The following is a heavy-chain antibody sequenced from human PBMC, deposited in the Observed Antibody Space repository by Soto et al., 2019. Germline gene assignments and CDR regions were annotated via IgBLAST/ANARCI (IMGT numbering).Heavy chain of an antibody. CDR3: AREGVVPAAISYYYYYGMDV. Sequence: ASVKVSCKASRYTFTSYYMHWVRQAPGQGLEWMGIINPSGGSTSYAQKFQGRVTMTRDTSTSTVYMELSSLRSEDTAVYYCAREGVVPAAISYYYYYGMDVWGQGTTVTVSS. J-gene: IGHJ6*02. V-gene: IGHV1-46*01. CDR1: RYTFTSYY. D-gene: IGHD2-2*02. CDR2: INPSGGST.